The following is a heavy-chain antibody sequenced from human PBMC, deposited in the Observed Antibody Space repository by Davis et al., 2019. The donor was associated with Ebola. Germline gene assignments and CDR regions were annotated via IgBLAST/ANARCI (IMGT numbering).Heavy chain of an antibody. CDR2: INHSGST. V-gene: IGHV4-34*01. CDR1: GGSFSGYY. Sequence: SETLSLTCAVYGGSFSGYYWSWIRQPPGKGLEWIGEINHSGSTNYNPSLKRRVTISADTSKNQFSLRLSSVTAADTAVYYCARDYVYWGQGTLVAVSS. CDR3: ARDYVY. D-gene: IGHD3-16*01. J-gene: IGHJ4*02.